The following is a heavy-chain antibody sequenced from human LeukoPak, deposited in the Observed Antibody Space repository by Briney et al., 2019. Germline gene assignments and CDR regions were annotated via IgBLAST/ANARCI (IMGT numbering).Heavy chain of an antibody. V-gene: IGHV4-59*01. CDR1: GGSISSYY. J-gene: IGHJ6*03. CDR3: ARDIISPGGAAAGTKYYYYMDV. D-gene: IGHD6-13*01. Sequence: SETLSLTCTVSGGSISSYYWSWIRQPPGKGLEWIGYIYYSGSTNYNPSLKSRVTISVDTSKNQFSLKLSSVTAADTAVYYCARDIISPGGAAAGTKYYYYMDVWGKGTTVTVSS. CDR2: IYYSGST.